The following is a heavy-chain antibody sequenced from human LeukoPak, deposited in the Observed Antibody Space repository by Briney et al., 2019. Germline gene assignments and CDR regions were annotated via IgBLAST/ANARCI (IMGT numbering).Heavy chain of an antibody. Sequence: ASVKVSCKASGYTFITYGISWVRQAPGQGLEWMGWISPYYGNTNYAQKFQDRVTMTTDSSTSTAYMELRSLRSDDAAVYYCARERENVYLDYWGQGTLVTVSS. CDR2: ISPYYGNT. D-gene: IGHD2/OR15-2a*01. CDR3: ARERENVYLDY. J-gene: IGHJ4*02. V-gene: IGHV1-18*01. CDR1: GYTFITYG.